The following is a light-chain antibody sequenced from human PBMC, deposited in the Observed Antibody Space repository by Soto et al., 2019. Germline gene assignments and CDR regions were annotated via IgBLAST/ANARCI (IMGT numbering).Light chain of an antibody. Sequence: QSALTQPRSVSGSPGQSVTISCTGTSSDVGGYNFVSWYQHPPGKAPKLMLYDVTNRPSGVPDRFSGSKSDNTASLTISGLQAEDEADYYCCSYAGSDTYVFGTGTKVT. CDR2: DVT. J-gene: IGLJ1*01. CDR1: SSDVGGYNF. CDR3: CSYAGSDTYV. V-gene: IGLV2-11*01.